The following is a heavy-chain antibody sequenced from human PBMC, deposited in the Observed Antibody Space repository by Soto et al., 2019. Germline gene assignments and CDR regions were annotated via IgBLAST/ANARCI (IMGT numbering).Heavy chain of an antibody. Sequence: QVQLQESGPGLVKPSETLSLTCTVSGGSISSYYWSWIRQPPGKGLEWIGYIYYSGSTNYNPSLKSRVTISVDPSKNQFSLKLSSVTAADTAVYYCASSTTYYYDSSGYPPDYWGQGTLVTVSS. D-gene: IGHD3-22*01. CDR1: GGSISSYY. V-gene: IGHV4-59*08. CDR3: ASSTTYYYDSSGYPPDY. J-gene: IGHJ4*02. CDR2: IYYSGST.